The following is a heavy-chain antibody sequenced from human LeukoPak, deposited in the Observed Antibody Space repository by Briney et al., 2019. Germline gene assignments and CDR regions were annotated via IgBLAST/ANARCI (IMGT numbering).Heavy chain of an antibody. D-gene: IGHD3-22*01. Sequence: ASVKVSCKASGYTFTGYYMHWVRQAPGQGLEWMGWINPNSGGTNYAQKFQGRVTMTRDTSISTAYMELSRLRSDDTAVYYCATSQASYYYDSSGYIDYWGQGTLVTVSS. CDR1: GYTFTGYY. V-gene: IGHV1-2*02. J-gene: IGHJ4*02. CDR3: ATSQASYYYDSSGYIDY. CDR2: INPNSGGT.